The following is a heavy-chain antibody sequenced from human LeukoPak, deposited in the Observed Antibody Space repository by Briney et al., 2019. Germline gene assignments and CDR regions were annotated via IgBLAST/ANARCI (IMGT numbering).Heavy chain of an antibody. V-gene: IGHV4-4*02. CDR1: GGSISTTNW. CDR2: VHLSGRT. CDR3: AREGGPYRPLDY. J-gene: IGHJ4*02. Sequence: SETLSLTCGVSGGSISTTNWWAWVRQPPGEGLEWVGEVHLSGRTHYNPSLESRVTMSVDMSENHISLRLTSVTAADTAVYYCAREGGPYRPLDYSGQGTLVTVSS.